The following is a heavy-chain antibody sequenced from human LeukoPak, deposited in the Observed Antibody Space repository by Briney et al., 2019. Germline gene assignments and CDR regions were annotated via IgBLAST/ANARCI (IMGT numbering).Heavy chain of an antibody. CDR1: GFTFCTYN. CDR2: ISSSSSSI. J-gene: IGHJ4*02. D-gene: IGHD2-2*01. V-gene: IGHV3-48*04. CDR3: AELDCSSTSCHDY. Sequence: GGSLRLSCAASGFTFCTYNMNWVRQAPGKGLEWVSHISSSSSSIYYADSVKGRFTISRDNAKNSLYLQMNSLRAEDTAVYYCAELDCSSTSCHDYWGQGTLVTVSS.